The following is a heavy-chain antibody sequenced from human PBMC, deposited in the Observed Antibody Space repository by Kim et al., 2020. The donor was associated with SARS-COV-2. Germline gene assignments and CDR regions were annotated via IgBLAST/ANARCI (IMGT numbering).Heavy chain of an antibody. V-gene: IGHV4-59*13. CDR2: IYYSGST. CDR1: GGSISSYY. D-gene: IGHD6-6*01. J-gene: IGHJ6*02. Sequence: SETLSLTCTVSGGSISSYYWSWIRQPPGKGLEWIGYIYYSGSTNYNPSLKSRVTISVDTSKNQFSLKLSSVTAADTAVYYCAKDDIAARPGYYGMDVWGQGTTVTVSS. CDR3: AKDDIAARPGYYGMDV.